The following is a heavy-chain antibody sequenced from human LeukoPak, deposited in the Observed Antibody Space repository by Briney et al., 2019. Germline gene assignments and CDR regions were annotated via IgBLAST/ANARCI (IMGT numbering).Heavy chain of an antibody. CDR3: ARDRGSSSWYYYYGMDV. D-gene: IGHD6-13*01. CDR1: GFTFSSYS. V-gene: IGHV3-48*04. CDR2: ISSSSSTI. J-gene: IGHJ6*02. Sequence: GGSLRLSCAASGFTFSSYSMNEVRQAPWKGLEWVAYISSSSSTIYYADSVKGRFTISRDNAKNSLYLQMNSLRAEDTAVYYCARDRGSSSWYYYYGMDVWGQGTTVTVSS.